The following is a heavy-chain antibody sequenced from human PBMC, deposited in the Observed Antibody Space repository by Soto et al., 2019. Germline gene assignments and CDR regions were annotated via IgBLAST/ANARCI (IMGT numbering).Heavy chain of an antibody. Sequence: GGSLRLSCVASGFTFSSYGMHWVRQAPGKGLEWVAVISYDGSNKYYADSVKGRFTISRDNSKNTLYLQMNSLRAEDTAVYYCAKDHGSLLMVRGVIGPPGDYWGQGTLVTVSS. V-gene: IGHV3-30*18. D-gene: IGHD3-10*01. CDR2: ISYDGSNK. CDR1: GFTFSSYG. CDR3: AKDHGSLLMVRGVIGPPGDY. J-gene: IGHJ4*02.